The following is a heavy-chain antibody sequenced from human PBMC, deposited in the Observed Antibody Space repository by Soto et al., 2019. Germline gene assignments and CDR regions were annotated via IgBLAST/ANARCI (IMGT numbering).Heavy chain of an antibody. J-gene: IGHJ4*02. CDR1: GFTFSSYN. V-gene: IGHV3-30-3*01. D-gene: IGHD3-10*01. Sequence: GGSLRLSCVASGFTFSSYNMHWVRQAPGEGLEWVAVISFDGANKFYADSVKGRFTISRDISRDTLYLQMSSLRDEDTAIYYCARDGYNRGGFDYWGQGTLVPVSS. CDR3: ARDGYNRGGFDY. CDR2: ISFDGANK.